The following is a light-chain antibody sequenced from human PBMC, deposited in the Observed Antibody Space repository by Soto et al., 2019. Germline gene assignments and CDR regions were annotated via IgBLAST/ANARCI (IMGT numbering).Light chain of an antibody. CDR1: SSDVGVYNY. CDR3: SSYAGRNNLYV. V-gene: IGLV2-8*01. J-gene: IGLJ1*01. Sequence: QSALTQPPSASGSPGHSVTISCTGTSSDVGVYNYVSWYQQHPGKAPKLMIYEVSKRPAGVPDRFSGSKSGNTASLTVSGLQAEDEADYYCSSYAGRNNLYVCVTGTQLTVL. CDR2: EVS.